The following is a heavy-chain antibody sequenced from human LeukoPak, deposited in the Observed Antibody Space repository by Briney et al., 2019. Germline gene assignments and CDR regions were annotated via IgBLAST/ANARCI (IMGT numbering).Heavy chain of an antibody. Sequence: SEALSLTCTVSGYSISSGYYWGWIRQPPGKGLERIGSIYHSGSTYYNPSLKSRVTISVDTSKNQFSLKLSSVTAADTAVYYCASHIEGYCSGGSCYGSFDYWGQGTLVTVSS. CDR2: IYHSGST. D-gene: IGHD2-15*01. J-gene: IGHJ4*02. CDR3: ASHIEGYCSGGSCYGSFDY. V-gene: IGHV4-38-2*02. CDR1: GYSISSGYY.